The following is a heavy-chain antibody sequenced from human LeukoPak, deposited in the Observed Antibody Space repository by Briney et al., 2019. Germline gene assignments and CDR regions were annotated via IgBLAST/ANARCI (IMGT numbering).Heavy chain of an antibody. J-gene: IGHJ6*02. Sequence: SETLSLTCTVSGGSISSSSYYWGWIRQPPGKGLEWIGSIYYSGSTYYNPSLKSRVTISVDTSKNQFSLKLSSVTAADTAVYYCARLGDCSSTSCYMDVWGQGTTVTVS. CDR2: IYYSGST. D-gene: IGHD2-2*01. CDR1: GGSISSSSYY. V-gene: IGHV4-39*01. CDR3: ARLGDCSSTSCYMDV.